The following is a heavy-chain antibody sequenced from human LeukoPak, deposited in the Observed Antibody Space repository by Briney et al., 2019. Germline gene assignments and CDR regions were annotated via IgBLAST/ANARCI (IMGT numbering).Heavy chain of an antibody. CDR1: GFTFSSYA. V-gene: IGHV3-23*01. D-gene: IGHD5-12*01. CDR2: ISGSGGST. CDR3: AKGVASFQGY. J-gene: IGHJ4*02. Sequence: GGPLRLSCAASGFTFSSYAMSWVGQAPGKGVEWVSGISGSGGSTYYADSVKGRFTISRDNSKNTLYLQMNSLRAEDTAVYYCAKGVASFQGYWGQGTLVTVSS.